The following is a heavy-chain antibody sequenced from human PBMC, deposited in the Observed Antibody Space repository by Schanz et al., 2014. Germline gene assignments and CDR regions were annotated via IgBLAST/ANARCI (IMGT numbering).Heavy chain of an antibody. J-gene: IGHJ4*02. CDR3: ARSAGRDFWSGYYTRFDY. V-gene: IGHV3-30-3*01. CDR2: ISNDGSIK. CDR1: GFTFSSYA. D-gene: IGHD3-3*01. Sequence: QVQLVESGGGVVQFGRSLRLSCAASGFTFSSYAMHWVRQAPGKGLEWVALISNDGSIKYYADSVEGRFTISRDNSRNTLYLQMNSLRAEDTAVFYCARSAGRDFWSGYYTRFDYWGQGTLVTVSS.